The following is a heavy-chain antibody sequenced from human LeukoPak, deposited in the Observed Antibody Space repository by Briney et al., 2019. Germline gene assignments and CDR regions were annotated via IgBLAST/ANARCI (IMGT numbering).Heavy chain of an antibody. CDR1: GFTFLNYA. CDR2: ISGSGGST. V-gene: IGHV3-23*01. J-gene: IGHJ4*02. Sequence: GGSLRLSCAASGFTFLNYAMSWVRQAPGKGLEWVSAISGSGGSTYYADSVKGRFTISRDNSKNTLYLHMNSLRAEDAAVYYCAKEYSSGPRGYFDYWGQGTLVTVSS. D-gene: IGHD6-19*01. CDR3: AKEYSSGPRGYFDY.